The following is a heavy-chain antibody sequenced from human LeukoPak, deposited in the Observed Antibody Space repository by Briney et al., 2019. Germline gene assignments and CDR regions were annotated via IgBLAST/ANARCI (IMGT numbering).Heavy chain of an antibody. J-gene: IGHJ4*02. D-gene: IGHD2-21*02. CDR2: IYRGGST. CDR3: ARPRLARYCGGDCPNFDY. CDR1: GFTVSSNY. Sequence: GGSLRLSCAASGFTVSSNYMSWVRQAPGKGVEGVSVIYRGGSTYYADSGKGRCTISRDNSKNTLYLQMNSLRAEDTAVYYCARPRLARYCGGDCPNFDYWGQGPLVTVSS. V-gene: IGHV3-66*04.